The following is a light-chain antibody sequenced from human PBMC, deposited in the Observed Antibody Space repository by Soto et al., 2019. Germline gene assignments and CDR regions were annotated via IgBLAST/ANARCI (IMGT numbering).Light chain of an antibody. CDR1: QTISSY. Sequence: DIQMTQSPSSLSASVGDRVTITCRASQTISSYLNWYQHKPGKAPKLLIYAASSLQSGVPSRFSGRGSGPDFSLTISSLQPEDFATYYCQQTYSTTRTFGKGKKV. V-gene: IGKV1-39*01. CDR3: QQTYSTTRT. CDR2: AAS. J-gene: IGKJ1*01.